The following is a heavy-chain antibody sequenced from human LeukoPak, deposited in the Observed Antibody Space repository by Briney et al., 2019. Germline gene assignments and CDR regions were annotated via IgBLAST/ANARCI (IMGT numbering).Heavy chain of an antibody. Sequence: HAGGSLRLSCAASGFTFSSYGMHWVRQAPCKGLEWVAFIRYDGSNKYYADSVKGRFTISRDNSKNTLYLQMNSLRAEDTAVYYCAKDPDYGDYEGLWDYWGQGTLVTVSS. J-gene: IGHJ4*02. D-gene: IGHD4-17*01. V-gene: IGHV3-30*02. CDR1: GFTFSSYG. CDR3: AKDPDYGDYEGLWDY. CDR2: IRYDGSNK.